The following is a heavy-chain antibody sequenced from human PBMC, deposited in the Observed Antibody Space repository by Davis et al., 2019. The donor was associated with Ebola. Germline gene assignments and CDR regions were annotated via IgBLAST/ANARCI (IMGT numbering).Heavy chain of an antibody. J-gene: IGHJ6*03. Sequence: SETLSLTCTVSGCSISSGSYYWTWIRQPPGKGLAWIGYLYSSRSTNYNPSLKSRVTISVHTSKNQFSLKLSSVTAADTAVYYCARALHRGYDSYYYYYMDVWGKGTTVTVSS. D-gene: IGHD5-12*01. CDR2: LYSSRST. CDR3: ARALHRGYDSYYYYYMDV. V-gene: IGHV4-61*01. CDR1: GCSISSGSYY.